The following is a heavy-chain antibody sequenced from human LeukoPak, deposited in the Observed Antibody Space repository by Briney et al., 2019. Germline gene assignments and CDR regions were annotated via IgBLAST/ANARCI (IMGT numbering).Heavy chain of an antibody. J-gene: IGHJ5*01. CDR2: IGTYGGDT. CDR3: ARDLWNFYDDSGYNRDFDS. D-gene: IGHD3-22*01. V-gene: IGHV1-18*01. Sequence: GASVKVSCKATSRISWVRQAPGPGLEWMGWIGTYGGDTYYAQKFQGRITVTTDTSTSTAYMELRNLRSDDTAVYYCARDLWNFYDDSGYNRDFDSWGQGTLVTVSS. CDR1: TSR.